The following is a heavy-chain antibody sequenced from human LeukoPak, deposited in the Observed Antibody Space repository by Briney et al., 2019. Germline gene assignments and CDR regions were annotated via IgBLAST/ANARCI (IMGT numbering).Heavy chain of an antibody. CDR1: GFTFSGYL. D-gene: IGHD1-20*01. J-gene: IGHJ4*02. CDR3: ARVRGRITGTTYSDY. V-gene: IGHV3-7*01. Sequence: GGSLRLSCAASGFTFSGYLMSWVRQAPGKGLEWVANIKQDGSEKYYVDSVKGRFTISRDNAKNSLYLQMNSLRAEDTAVYYCARVRGRITGTTYSDYWGQGTLVTVSS. CDR2: IKQDGSEK.